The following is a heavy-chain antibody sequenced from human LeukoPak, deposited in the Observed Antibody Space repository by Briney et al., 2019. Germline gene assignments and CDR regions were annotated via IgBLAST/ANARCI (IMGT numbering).Heavy chain of an antibody. CDR3: ARSAVAGTYGY. CDR2: INPNSGGT. J-gene: IGHJ4*02. CDR1: GYTFTGYY. D-gene: IGHD6-19*01. Sequence: ASVKVSCKASGYTFTGYYMHWVRQAPGQGLEWMGWINPNSGGTNYAQKFQGRVIMTRDTSISTAYMELRSLRSDDTAVYYCARSAVAGTYGYRGQGTLVTVSS. V-gene: IGHV1-2*02.